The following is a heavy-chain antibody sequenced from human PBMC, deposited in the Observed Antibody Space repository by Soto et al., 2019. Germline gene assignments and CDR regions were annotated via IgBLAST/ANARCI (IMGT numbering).Heavy chain of an antibody. V-gene: IGHV4-39*02. Sequence: PSETLSLTCTVSSGSISSTPYYWAWIRQPPGKGLQWIGSIYYSGSTYYNPSLKSRVTISVDTSKSQFSLQVRSVTAADTAMYYCARDRTHQPIFDFWGQGTLVTVSS. CDR1: SGSISSTPYY. CDR2: IYYSGST. CDR3: ARDRTHQPIFDF. J-gene: IGHJ4*02.